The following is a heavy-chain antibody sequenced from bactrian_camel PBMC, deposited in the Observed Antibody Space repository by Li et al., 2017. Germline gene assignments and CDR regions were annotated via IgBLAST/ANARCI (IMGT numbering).Heavy chain of an antibody. J-gene: IGHJ6*01. CDR2: ISSSGART. CDR1: GFTFDTKA. D-gene: IGHD6*01. V-gene: IGHV3S39*01. Sequence: HVQLVESGGGLVQPGGSLRLACSASGFTFDTKAISWVRQAPGKGLEWVSGISSSGARTFYSDSVKGRSTISRDNAKNTLYLQMNSLKPEDTAMYYCAASLTGGCWTLSIFPADFGFWGQGTQVTVS. CDR3: AASLTGGCWTLSIFPADFGF.